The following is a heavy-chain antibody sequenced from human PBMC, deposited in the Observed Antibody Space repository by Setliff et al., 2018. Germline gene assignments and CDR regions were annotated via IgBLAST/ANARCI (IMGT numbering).Heavy chain of an antibody. Sequence: ASVKVSCKASGGTFSTYAISWVRQAPGQGLDWMGGIISMFGTTNYAQKFQGRVTITTDKSTSTDYMELSSLRSEDTAVYFCARGALVLQFLEWLPRFYYMDVWGKGTTVTVSS. J-gene: IGHJ6*03. CDR3: ARGALVLQFLEWLPRFYYMDV. CDR1: GGTFSTYA. CDR2: IISMFGTT. V-gene: IGHV1-69*05. D-gene: IGHD3-3*01.